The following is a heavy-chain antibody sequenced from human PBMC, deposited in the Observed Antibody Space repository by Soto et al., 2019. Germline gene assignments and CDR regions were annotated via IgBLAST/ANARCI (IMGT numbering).Heavy chain of an antibody. CDR3: ARDVLLWFGESLGWFDP. V-gene: IGHV3-7*01. D-gene: IGHD3-10*01. Sequence: GGSLRLSCTASGVTFSSYWMSWVRQAPGKGLEWVANIKQDGSEKYYVDSVKGRFTISRDNAKNSLYLQMNSLRAEDTAVCYCARDVLLWFGESLGWFDPWGQGTLVTVSS. CDR2: IKQDGSEK. CDR1: GVTFSSYW. J-gene: IGHJ5*02.